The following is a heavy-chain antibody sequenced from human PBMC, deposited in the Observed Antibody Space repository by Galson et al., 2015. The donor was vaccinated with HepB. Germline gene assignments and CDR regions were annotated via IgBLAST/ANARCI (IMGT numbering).Heavy chain of an antibody. CDR3: ARGPYYYDSSDPANFDY. D-gene: IGHD3-22*01. Sequence: LSLTCTVSGGSISSGGYYWSWIRQHPGKGLEWIGYIYYSGSTYHNPSLKSRVTISVDTSKNQFSLKLSSVTAADTAVYYCARGPYYYDSSDPANFDYWGQGTLVTVSS. CDR1: GGSISSGGYY. J-gene: IGHJ4*02. CDR2: IYYSGST. V-gene: IGHV4-31*03.